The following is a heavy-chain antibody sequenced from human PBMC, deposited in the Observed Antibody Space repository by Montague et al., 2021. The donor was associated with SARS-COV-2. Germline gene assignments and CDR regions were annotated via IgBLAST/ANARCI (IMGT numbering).Heavy chain of an antibody. CDR3: VRGAEEAHFAMDV. Sequence: SETLSLTCIVSGGFISDSYYRAWIRQAPGKGLEWLGSLYRSGSVYSNPSLKSRVSISVDKSKNHFSLRLTSATAAETAVYYCVRGAEEAHFAMDVWGQGTTVTVSS. V-gene: IGHV4-39*02. D-gene: IGHD3-10*01. J-gene: IGHJ6*02. CDR2: LYRSGSV. CDR1: GGFISDSYY.